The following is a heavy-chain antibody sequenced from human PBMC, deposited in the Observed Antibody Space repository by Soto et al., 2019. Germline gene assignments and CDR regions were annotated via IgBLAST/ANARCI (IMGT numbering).Heavy chain of an antibody. CDR1: GGSISSGGYY. V-gene: IGHV4-31*03. Sequence: SETLSLTCTVSGGSISSGGYYWSWIRQHPGKGLEWIGYIYYSGSTYYNPSLKSRVTISVDTSKNQFSLKLSSVTAADTAVYYFLLVLRYLDWLKHFPYSGLGTLVFVTS. J-gene: IGHJ4*01. D-gene: IGHD3-9*01. CDR2: IYYSGST. CDR3: LLVLRYLDWLKHFPY.